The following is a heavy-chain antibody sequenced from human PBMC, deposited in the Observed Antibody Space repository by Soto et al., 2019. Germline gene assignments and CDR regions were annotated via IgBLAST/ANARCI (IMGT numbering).Heavy chain of an antibody. CDR3: ARLDSSWYDAFDI. J-gene: IGHJ3*02. CDR1: GFTFSSYG. CDR2: IWYDGSNK. Sequence: GGSLRLSCAASGFTFSSYGMYWVRQAPGKGLEWVAVIWYDGSNKYYADSVKGRFTISRDNSKNTLYLQMNSLRAEDTAVYYCARLDSSWYDAFDIWGQGTMVTVSS. V-gene: IGHV3-33*01. D-gene: IGHD6-13*01.